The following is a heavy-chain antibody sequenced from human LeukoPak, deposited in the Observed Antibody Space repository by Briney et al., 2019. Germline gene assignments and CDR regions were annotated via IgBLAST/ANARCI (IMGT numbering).Heavy chain of an antibody. CDR2: IIYSGGAT. CDR1: GFTFSRSA. CDR3: VADGYNQDPDY. D-gene: IGHD5-24*01. J-gene: IGHJ4*02. Sequence: GGSLRLSCAASGFTFSRSAMTWVRQGPGTGLEFVASIIYSGGATYYADSAKGRFTISRDNAKNSLYLQMDSLRAEDTAVYYCVADGYNQDPDYWGQGTLVTVSS. V-gene: IGHV3-23*01.